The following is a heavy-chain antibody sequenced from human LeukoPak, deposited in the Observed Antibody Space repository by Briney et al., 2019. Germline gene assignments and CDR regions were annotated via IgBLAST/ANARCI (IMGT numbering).Heavy chain of an antibody. Sequence: PGGSLRLSCAVSGFTVSVNYMTWVRQAPGRGLEWVSSMDFDGRISYPDSVKGRFSISRDHSKNTLYLQMNNLRAEDTAVYYCAGDHSADYSHAFDSWGQGTVVTVSS. V-gene: IGHV3-66*01. CDR1: GFTVSVNY. CDR3: AGDHSADYSHAFDS. CDR2: MDFDGRI. J-gene: IGHJ3*02. D-gene: IGHD1-26*01.